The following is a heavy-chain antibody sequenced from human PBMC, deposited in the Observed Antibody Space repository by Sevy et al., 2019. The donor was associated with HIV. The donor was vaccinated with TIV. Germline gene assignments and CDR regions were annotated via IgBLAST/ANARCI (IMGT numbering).Heavy chain of an antibody. CDR2: ISTTSIIT. Sequence: GGSLRLSCAASGFTFSSYTMNWVRQAPGKGLEWVSYISTTSIITYYADSVRGRFTTSRENAKNSLYLQMNSLRAEDTAVYYCARDASPYCSGGRCYFDAFDIWGQGTMVTVSS. J-gene: IGHJ3*02. D-gene: IGHD2-15*01. V-gene: IGHV3-48*01. CDR1: GFTFSSYT. CDR3: ARDASPYCSGGRCYFDAFDI.